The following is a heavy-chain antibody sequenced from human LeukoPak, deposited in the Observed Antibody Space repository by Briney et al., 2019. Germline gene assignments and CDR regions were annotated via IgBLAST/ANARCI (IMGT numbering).Heavy chain of an antibody. CDR1: GDSISNYY. CDR3: ATVHNSRTYWFDP. J-gene: IGHJ5*02. V-gene: IGHV4-59*01. Sequence: SETLSLTCIVSGDSISNYYWSWIRQPPGKGLEWIGYIYYSGSINYNPSLKSRVTISVDTSKNQLSLKLSFVTAADTAVYYCATVHNSRTYWFDPWGQGTLVTVSS. D-gene: IGHD6-13*01. CDR2: IYYSGSI.